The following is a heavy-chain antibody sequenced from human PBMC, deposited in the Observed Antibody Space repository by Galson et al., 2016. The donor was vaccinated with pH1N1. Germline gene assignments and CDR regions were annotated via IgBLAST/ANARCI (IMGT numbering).Heavy chain of an antibody. D-gene: IGHD2-15*01. J-gene: IGHJ3*01. V-gene: IGHV1-2*02. Sequence: SVKVSCKASGYTFTDYYIHWVRQAPGQGLEWMGLNLPNSGDTNFAKKFQGRVTMTRDTSISTAYMELTRLTSDDTAVYFCARELRGGSFDVWGQGTVVTVSS. CDR1: GYTFTDYY. CDR3: ARELRGGSFDV. CDR2: NLPNSGDT.